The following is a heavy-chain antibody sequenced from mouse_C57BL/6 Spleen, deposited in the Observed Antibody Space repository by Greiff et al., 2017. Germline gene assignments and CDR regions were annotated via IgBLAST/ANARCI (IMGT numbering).Heavy chain of an antibody. Sequence: QVQLQQPGAELVKPGASVKLSCKASGYTFTSYWMHWVKQRPGQGLEWIGMIHPNSGSTNYNEKFKSKATLTVDKSSSTAYMQLSSLTSEDSAVYYCARPLITTVVYFDYWGQGPTLTVSS. CDR2: IHPNSGST. CDR1: GYTFTSYW. CDR3: ARPLITTVVYFDY. J-gene: IGHJ2*01. D-gene: IGHD1-1*01. V-gene: IGHV1-64*01.